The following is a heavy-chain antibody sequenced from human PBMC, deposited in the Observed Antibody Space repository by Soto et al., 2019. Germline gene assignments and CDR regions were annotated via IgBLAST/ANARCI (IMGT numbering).Heavy chain of an antibody. CDR3: AKTPGAHAGAGRGGGGYFDY. J-gene: IGHJ4*02. D-gene: IGHD6-13*01. V-gene: IGHV3-23*01. CDR1: GFTFSTYA. CDR2: ICGSGGST. Sequence: EVQLLESGGGLVQPGGSLRLSCEASGFTFSTYAMSWVRQARGKGQEWVSAICGSGGSTYYGDSVKGRFTIPRDNPKNTPYPQINSLRVHDTAVHYSAKTPGAHAGAGRGGGGYFDYWGQRTLVTVSS.